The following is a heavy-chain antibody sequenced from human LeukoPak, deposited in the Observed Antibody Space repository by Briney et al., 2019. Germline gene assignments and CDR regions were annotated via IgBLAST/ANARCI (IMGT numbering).Heavy chain of an antibody. J-gene: IGHJ4*02. CDR1: GYTFTNYY. Sequence: GASVKVSCKASGYTFTNYYMHWVRQAPGQGLEWMGIINPTGGSSSYAQKFQGRVTMTRDTSISTAYMELSRLRSDDTAVYYCAREGDPGYSSSWITLGYWGQGTLVTVSS. V-gene: IGHV1-46*01. D-gene: IGHD6-13*01. CDR3: AREGDPGYSSSWITLGY. CDR2: INPTGGSS.